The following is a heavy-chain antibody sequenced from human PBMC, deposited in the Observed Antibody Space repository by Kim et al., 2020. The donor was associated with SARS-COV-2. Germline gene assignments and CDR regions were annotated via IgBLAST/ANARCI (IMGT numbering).Heavy chain of an antibody. CDR1: GGSFSGYY. Sequence: SETLSLTCAVYGGSFSGYYWSWIRQPPGKGLEWIGEINHSGSTNYNPSLKSRVTISVDTSKNQFSLKLSSVTAADTAVYYCARLWPAGRDYYYYGMDVWGQGTTVTVSS. D-gene: IGHD2-21*01. V-gene: IGHV4-34*01. J-gene: IGHJ6*02. CDR3: ARLWPAGRDYYYYGMDV. CDR2: INHSGST.